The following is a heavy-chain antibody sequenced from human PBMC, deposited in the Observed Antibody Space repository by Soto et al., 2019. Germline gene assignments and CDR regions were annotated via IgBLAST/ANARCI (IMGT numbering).Heavy chain of an antibody. CDR2: IIPIFGTA. Sequence: QVQLVQSGAEVKKPGSSVKVSCKASGGTFSSYAISWVRQAPGHGLEWMGGIIPIFGTANYAQKFQGRATITADESTSTAYTGLSSRRSEDTAVNYFARSNWNYTGQFRQPSLYYYYYGMDVWGQGTTVTVSS. D-gene: IGHD1-7*01. J-gene: IGHJ6*02. V-gene: IGHV1-69*01. CDR3: ARSNWNYTGQFRQPSLYYYYYGMDV. CDR1: GGTFSSYA.